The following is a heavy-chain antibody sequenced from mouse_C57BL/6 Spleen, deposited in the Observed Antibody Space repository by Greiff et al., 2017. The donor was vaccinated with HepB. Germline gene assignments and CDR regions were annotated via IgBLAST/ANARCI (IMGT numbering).Heavy chain of an antibody. V-gene: IGHV1-55*01. Sequence: QVQLQQPGAELVKPGASVKMSCKASGYTFTSYWITWVKQRPGQGLEWIGEIYPGSCSTNYNEKFKSKATLTVATSSSTAYMQLSSLTSEDSAVYYSARDSSGYVAMDYWGKGTSVTVSS. J-gene: IGHJ4*01. CDR2: IYPGSCST. CDR3: ARDSSGYVAMDY. CDR1: GYTFTSYW. D-gene: IGHD3-2*02.